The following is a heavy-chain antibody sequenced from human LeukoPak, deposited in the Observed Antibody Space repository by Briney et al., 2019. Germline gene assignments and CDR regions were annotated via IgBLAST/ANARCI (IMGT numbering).Heavy chain of an antibody. CDR3: VRDGVLREQMVGAFVI. CDR1: GFTFSSFG. D-gene: IGHD3-16*01. Sequence: GRSLRLSCAASGFTFSSFGMHWVRQAPGKGLEWVAVIWYDGGNKYYADSVKGRFTISRDNSKNTLYLQLNSLRAEDTAVYYCVRDGVLREQMVGAFVIWGQGTMVTVSS. CDR2: IWYDGGNK. J-gene: IGHJ3*02. V-gene: IGHV3-33*01.